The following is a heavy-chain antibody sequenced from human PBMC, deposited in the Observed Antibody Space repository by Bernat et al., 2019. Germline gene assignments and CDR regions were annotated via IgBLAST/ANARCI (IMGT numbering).Heavy chain of an antibody. V-gene: IGHV3-23*01. CDR1: GFTFSDFG. Sequence: EVQLLESGGGLVQPGGSLRLSCVASGFTFSDFGMSWVRQAPGKGLEWVSSITSSGGNRYYADSVKGRFTISRDNSKNTLYLQMNSLRAEDTAVYYCARARSGSSPFDVWGQGTLVTVSS. CDR2: ITSSGGNR. D-gene: IGHD1-26*01. CDR3: ARARSGSSPFDV. J-gene: IGHJ4*02.